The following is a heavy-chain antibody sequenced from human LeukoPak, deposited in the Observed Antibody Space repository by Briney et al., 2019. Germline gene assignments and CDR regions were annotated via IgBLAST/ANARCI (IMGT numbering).Heavy chain of an antibody. CDR3: ARVSPNTVTTLQYFDY. CDR2: SYYSGST. V-gene: IGHV4-39*07. D-gene: IGHD4-17*01. Sequence: SETLSLTCTVSGGSISSSSYYWGWIRQPPGKGLEWIGSSYYSGSTYYNPSLKSRVTISVDTSKNQFSLKLSSVTAEDTAVYYCARVSPNTVTTLQYFDYWGQGTLVTVSS. CDR1: GGSISSSSYY. J-gene: IGHJ4*02.